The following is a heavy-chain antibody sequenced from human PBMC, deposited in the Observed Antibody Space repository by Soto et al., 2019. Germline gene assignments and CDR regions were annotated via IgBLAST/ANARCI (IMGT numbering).Heavy chain of an antibody. Sequence: QVQLVQSGAEVKKPGASVKVSCKASGYTFTSYAMHWVRQAPGQRLEWMGWINAGNGNTKYSQKFQGRVTITRDTSGSTAYMELSSLRSEDTAVYYCARGQRITMIVVVPGFDPWGQGTLVTVSS. CDR1: GYTFTSYA. D-gene: IGHD3-22*01. CDR3: ARGQRITMIVVVPGFDP. J-gene: IGHJ5*02. CDR2: INAGNGNT. V-gene: IGHV1-3*01.